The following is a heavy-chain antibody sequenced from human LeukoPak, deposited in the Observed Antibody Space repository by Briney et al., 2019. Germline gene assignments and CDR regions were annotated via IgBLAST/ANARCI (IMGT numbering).Heavy chain of an antibody. D-gene: IGHD2-15*01. Sequence: SGGSLRLSCAASGFTFSSYAMGWVRQAPGKGLEWVSCISGSGGATYYADSVKGRFTISRDNSKNTLDLQMFSLRAEDTAVYYCAVTSVVAGLFDYWGQGTLVTVSS. CDR3: AVTSVVAGLFDY. CDR2: ISGSGGAT. V-gene: IGHV3-23*01. CDR1: GFTFSSYA. J-gene: IGHJ4*02.